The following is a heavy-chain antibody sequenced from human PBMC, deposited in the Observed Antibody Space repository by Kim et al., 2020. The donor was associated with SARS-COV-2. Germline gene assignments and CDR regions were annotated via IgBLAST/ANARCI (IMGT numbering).Heavy chain of an antibody. CDR3: ARDRLPGPLNAFDI. Sequence: SETLSLTCIVSGSSTSSGYYWGWIRQPPGKGLEWIGSIYHSGTTYYNPSLKSRVIISVDTSKNQFSLKLSSVTAADTALYYCARDRLPGPLNAFDIWGQGTMVTVSS. J-gene: IGHJ3*02. D-gene: IGHD4-17*01. CDR1: GSSTSSGYY. V-gene: IGHV4-38-2*02. CDR2: IYHSGTT.